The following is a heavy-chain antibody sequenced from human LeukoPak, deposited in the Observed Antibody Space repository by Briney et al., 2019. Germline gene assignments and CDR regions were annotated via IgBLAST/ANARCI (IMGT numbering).Heavy chain of an antibody. Sequence: SQTLSLTCTVSGGSISSGDYYWSWIRQPPGKGLEWIGYIYYSGSTYYNSSLKSRVSLSVDKANKKFSLRLTSVTAADTAVYFCARDSRLASRTGTFDSWGQGTLVIVSS. V-gene: IGHV4-30-4*08. CDR2: IYYSGST. J-gene: IGHJ4*02. D-gene: IGHD3-22*01. CDR3: ARDSRLASRTGTFDS. CDR1: GGSISSGDYY.